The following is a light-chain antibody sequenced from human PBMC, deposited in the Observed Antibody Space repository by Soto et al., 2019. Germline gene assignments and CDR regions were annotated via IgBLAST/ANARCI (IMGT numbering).Light chain of an antibody. V-gene: IGKV3-20*01. CDR1: QSFSSSY. CDR3: QHYGTLLPFT. Sequence: ELVLTQSPGTLSLSPGERATLSCRASQSFSSSYLAWYQQKPGQAPRILFYSASSRATGIPDRFSGSGSGTDFTLSLSRLVLEDFSVYFCQHYGTLLPFTFGQGNKVEIK. J-gene: IGKJ2*01. CDR2: SAS.